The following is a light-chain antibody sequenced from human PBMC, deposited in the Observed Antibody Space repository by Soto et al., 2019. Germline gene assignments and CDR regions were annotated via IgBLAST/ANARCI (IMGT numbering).Light chain of an antibody. CDR3: QQRSNWPPVFNT. J-gene: IGKJ5*01. V-gene: IGKV3-11*01. Sequence: IVLAQSRATLSLPRGGRATLSCRASQSVSRYSARYQQTPGPAPRLLISDAPNRATGIPARFSGSGSGTDFPLTISSLEPEDFAVYYCQQRSNWPPVFNTFGQGTRLEIK. CDR1: QSVSRY. CDR2: DAP.